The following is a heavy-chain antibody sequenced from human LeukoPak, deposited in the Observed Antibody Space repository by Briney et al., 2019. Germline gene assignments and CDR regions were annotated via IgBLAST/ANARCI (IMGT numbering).Heavy chain of an antibody. J-gene: IGHJ4*02. Sequence: PGGSLRLSCVASGFTFSDYEMNWVRQAPGKGLEWVSHISTGGSVIHYADSVKGRFTISRDNAKNSLYLQMNSLRAEDTAVYYCARESEWEFVGDDYWGQGTLVTVSS. D-gene: IGHD1-26*01. CDR3: ARESEWEFVGDDY. V-gene: IGHV3-48*03. CDR1: GFTFSDYE. CDR2: ISTGGSVI.